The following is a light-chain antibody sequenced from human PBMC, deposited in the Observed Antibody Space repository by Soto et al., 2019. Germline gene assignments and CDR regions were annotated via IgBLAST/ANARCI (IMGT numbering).Light chain of an antibody. CDR3: QSYDSSLTGYV. CDR1: SSNIGADYD. Sequence: QSVLTQPPSVSGAPGQRVTISCTGSSSNIGADYDVYWYQQLPGTAPKLLIYGNTNRPSGVPDRFSGSKSGTSASLAITGLQAEDDAYYYCQSYDSSLTGYVFGTGTKLTVL. J-gene: IGLJ1*01. V-gene: IGLV1-40*01. CDR2: GNT.